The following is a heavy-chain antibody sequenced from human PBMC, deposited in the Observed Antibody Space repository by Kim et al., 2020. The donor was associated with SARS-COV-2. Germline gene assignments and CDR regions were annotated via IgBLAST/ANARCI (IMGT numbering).Heavy chain of an antibody. V-gene: IGHV3-9*01. CDR2: ISWNSGSI. Sequence: GRSLRLSCAASGFTFDDYAMHWVRQAPGKGLEWVSGISWNSGSIGYADSVKGRFTISRDNAKNSLYLQMNSLRAEDTALYYCAKDTNYDSSGYKVNGMDVWGQGTTVTVSS. D-gene: IGHD3-22*01. CDR3: AKDTNYDSSGYKVNGMDV. CDR1: GFTFDDYA. J-gene: IGHJ6*02.